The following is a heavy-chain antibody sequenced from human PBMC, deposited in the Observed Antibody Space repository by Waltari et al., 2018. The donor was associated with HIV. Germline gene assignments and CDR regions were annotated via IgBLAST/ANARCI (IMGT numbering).Heavy chain of an antibody. V-gene: IGHV4-39*01. Sequence: QLQLQESGPGLVKPSETLSLTCTVSGGSISSSSYYWGWIRQPPGKGLEWIGSIYYSGSTYYNPSLKSRVTISVDTSKNQFSLKLSSVTAADTAVYYCARQFGYSSSEYYYYYGMDVWGQGTTVTVSS. CDR1: GGSISSSSYY. CDR3: ARQFGYSSSEYYYYYGMDV. D-gene: IGHD6-19*01. J-gene: IGHJ6*02. CDR2: IYYSGST.